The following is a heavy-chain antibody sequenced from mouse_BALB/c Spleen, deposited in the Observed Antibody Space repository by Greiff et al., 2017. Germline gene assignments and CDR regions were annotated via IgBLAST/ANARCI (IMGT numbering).Heavy chain of an antibody. D-gene: IGHD2-14*01. CDR3: ARDLSDRYDEGYIDV. Sequence: VKLMESGPGLVAPSQSLSITCTVSGFSLTGYGVNWVRQPPGKGLEWLGMIWGDGSTDYNSALKSRLSISKDNSKSQVFLKMNSLQTDDTARYYCARDLSDRYDEGYIDVWGAGTTVTVSS. V-gene: IGHV2-6-7*01. J-gene: IGHJ1*01. CDR1: GFSLTGYG. CDR2: IWGDGST.